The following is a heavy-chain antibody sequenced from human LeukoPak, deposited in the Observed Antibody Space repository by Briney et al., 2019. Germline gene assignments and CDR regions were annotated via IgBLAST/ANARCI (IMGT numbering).Heavy chain of an antibody. CDR1: GGSISSYY. D-gene: IGHD6-19*01. CDR3: ARHEGSGWYYFDY. J-gene: IGHJ4*02. V-gene: IGHV4-59*08. CDR2: IYYSGST. Sequence: SETLSLTCTVSGGSISSYYWSWIRQPPGKGLEWIGYIYYSGSTNYNPSLESRVTISVDTSKNQFSLKLSSVTAADTAVYYCARHEGSGWYYFDYWGQGTLVTVSS.